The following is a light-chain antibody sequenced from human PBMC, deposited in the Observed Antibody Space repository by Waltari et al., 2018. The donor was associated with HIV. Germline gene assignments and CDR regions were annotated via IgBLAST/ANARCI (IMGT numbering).Light chain of an antibody. CDR2: MNN. Sequence: QSVLTQPPSASGTPGQRVTISCSGSSSNIGRNYVYCYQHLPGTAPKLLIYMNNQRPSGVPDRFSGSKSGTSASLAISGLRSEDEADYYCAAWDASLSAWVFGGGTKLTVL. V-gene: IGLV1-47*01. CDR1: SSNIGRNY. J-gene: IGLJ3*02. CDR3: AAWDASLSAWV.